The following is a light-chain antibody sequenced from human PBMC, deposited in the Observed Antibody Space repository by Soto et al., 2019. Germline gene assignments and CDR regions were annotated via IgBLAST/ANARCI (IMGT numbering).Light chain of an antibody. CDR1: SSNIGINT. CDR3: QSYDSSLTNAV. Sequence: QSVLTQPPSASGTPGQRVTISCSGGSSNIGINTVNWYQQLPGTAPKGLIHTDNQRPSGVPDRFSGSKSGTSASLAINGLQSGDEADYHCQSYDSSLTNAVFGGGTKLTVL. V-gene: IGLV1-44*01. J-gene: IGLJ2*01. CDR2: TDN.